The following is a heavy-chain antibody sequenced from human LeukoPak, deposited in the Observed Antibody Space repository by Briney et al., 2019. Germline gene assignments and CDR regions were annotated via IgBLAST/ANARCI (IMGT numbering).Heavy chain of an antibody. D-gene: IGHD3-22*01. J-gene: IGHJ4*02. CDR2: ISGSGGST. CDR3: AEARYDSSGYDY. CDR1: GFTFSSYA. V-gene: IGHV3-23*01. Sequence: QSGGSLRLSCAASGFTFSSYATSWVRQAPGKGLEWVSAISGSGGSTYYADSVKGRFTISRDNSKNTLYLQMNSLRAEDTAVYYCAEARYDSSGYDYWGQGTLVTVSS.